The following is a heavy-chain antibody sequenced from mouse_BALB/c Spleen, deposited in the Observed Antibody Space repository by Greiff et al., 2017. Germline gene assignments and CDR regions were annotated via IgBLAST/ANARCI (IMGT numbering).Heavy chain of an antibody. CDR3: ARSVTTYYAMDY. V-gene: IGHV1-9*01. CDR1: GYTFSSYW. Sequence: QVQLQQSGAELMKPGASVKISCKATGYTFSSYWIEWVKQRPGHGLEWIGEILPGSGSTNYNEKFKGKATFTADTSSNTAYMQLSSLTSEDSAVYFCARSVTTYYAMDYWGQGTSVTVSS. J-gene: IGHJ4*01. CDR2: ILPGSGST. D-gene: IGHD2-2*01.